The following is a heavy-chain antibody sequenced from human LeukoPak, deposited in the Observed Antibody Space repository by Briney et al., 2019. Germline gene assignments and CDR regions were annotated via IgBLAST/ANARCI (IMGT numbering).Heavy chain of an antibody. V-gene: IGHV3-23*01. CDR2: ITGGHYAT. CDR1: GFSFSSLA. D-gene: IGHD4-17*01. J-gene: IGHJ5*02. Sequence: GGSLRLSCAASGFSFSSLAMAGVRQAPGKGLEWVSSITGGHYATYNTDSVKGRFTISRDNTKNTLYLQMNSLRADDTAIYYCTKDPNGDYIGAFDPWGQGTLVTVSS. CDR3: TKDPNGDYIGAFDP.